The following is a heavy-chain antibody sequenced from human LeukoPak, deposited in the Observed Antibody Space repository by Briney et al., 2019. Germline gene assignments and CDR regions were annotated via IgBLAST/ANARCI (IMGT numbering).Heavy chain of an antibody. V-gene: IGHV5-51*01. J-gene: IGHJ4*02. CDR2: IYPGDSDT. Sequence: GESLKISCKGSGYSFTSYWIGWVRQMPGKGLEWMGIIYPGDSDTRYSPSFQGQVTISADKSISAAYLQWSSLKASDTAMYYCAVSDSSSFPDFDYWGQGTLVTVSS. D-gene: IGHD6-6*01. CDR3: AVSDSSSFPDFDY. CDR1: GYSFTSYW.